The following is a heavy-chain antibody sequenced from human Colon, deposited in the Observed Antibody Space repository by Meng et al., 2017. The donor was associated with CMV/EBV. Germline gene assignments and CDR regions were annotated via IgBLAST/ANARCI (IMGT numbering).Heavy chain of an antibody. J-gene: IGHJ4*02. CDR2: IKQDGSEK. D-gene: IGHD6-6*01. V-gene: IGHV3-7*01. Sequence: LSLTCAASGFDFSSHWMNWVRQAPGKGLEWVANIKQDGSEKNYMDSVKGRFTISRDNAQNSLSLQMNSLRVEDTAIYYCMTPTGSSDYWGQGTLVTVSS. CDR1: GFDFSSHW. CDR3: MTPTGSSDY.